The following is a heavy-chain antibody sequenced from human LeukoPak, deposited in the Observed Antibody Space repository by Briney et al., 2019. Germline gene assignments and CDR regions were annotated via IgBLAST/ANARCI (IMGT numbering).Heavy chain of an antibody. CDR1: GFTFDDYA. J-gene: IGHJ5*02. D-gene: IGHD6-19*01. CDR2: ISGDGGNT. Sequence: GGSLRLSCAASGFTFDDYAMHWVRQAPEKGLEWVSLISGDGGNTYYADSVKGRFTISRDNSKNSLYLQMNSLRTEDTALYFYAKDPIAVAGTGWFDPWGQGTLVTVSS. V-gene: IGHV3-43*02. CDR3: AKDPIAVAGTGWFDP.